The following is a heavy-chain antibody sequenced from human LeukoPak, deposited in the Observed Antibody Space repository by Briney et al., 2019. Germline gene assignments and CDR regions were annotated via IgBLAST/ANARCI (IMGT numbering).Heavy chain of an antibody. CDR2: ISYDGSNK. CDR3: ARDLSLYSSGYYYYYGMDV. V-gene: IGHV3-30-3*01. Sequence: PGRSLRLSCAASGFTFSSYAMHWVRQAPGKGLEWVAVISYDGSNKYYADSVKGRFTISRDNSKNTLYLQMNSLRAEDTAVYYCARDLSLYSSGYYYYYGMDVLGQGTTVTVSS. CDR1: GFTFSSYA. J-gene: IGHJ6*02. D-gene: IGHD6-19*01.